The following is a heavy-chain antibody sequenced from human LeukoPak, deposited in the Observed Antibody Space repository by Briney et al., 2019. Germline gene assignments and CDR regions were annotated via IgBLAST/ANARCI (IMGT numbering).Heavy chain of an antibody. Sequence: GGSLRLSCAASGVTFPKYWMTWVRQAPGKGLEWVANIKEDGSDKYYVDSVKGRFTISRDNAKNSLYLQTNSLRDEDTAVYYCARCGYCSSTSCFYGMDVWGQGTTVTVSS. CDR2: IKEDGSDK. V-gene: IGHV3-7*01. J-gene: IGHJ6*02. CDR3: ARCGYCSSTSCFYGMDV. D-gene: IGHD2-2*01. CDR1: GVTFPKYW.